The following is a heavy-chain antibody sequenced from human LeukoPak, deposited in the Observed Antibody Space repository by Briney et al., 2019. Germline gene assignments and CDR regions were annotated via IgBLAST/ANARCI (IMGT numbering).Heavy chain of an antibody. Sequence: ASVKVSCKASGYTFTGYYMHWVRQAPGQGLEWMGWINPNSDVTNYAQKSQGRVTMTRDTSISTAYMELSSLRSDDTAVYYCAREYYYESSDYYVVLSGAFDIWGQGTMVTVSS. J-gene: IGHJ3*02. CDR2: INPNSDVT. CDR3: AREYYYESSDYYVVLSGAFDI. D-gene: IGHD3-22*01. CDR1: GYTFTGYY. V-gene: IGHV1-2*02.